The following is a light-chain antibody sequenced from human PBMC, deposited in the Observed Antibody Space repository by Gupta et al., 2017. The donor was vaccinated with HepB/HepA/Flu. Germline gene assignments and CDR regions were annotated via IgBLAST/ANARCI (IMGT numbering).Light chain of an antibody. J-gene: IGLJ2*01. V-gene: IGLV1-44*01. CDR2: SNN. CDR1: SSDIGSNT. CDR3: AAWDGSLNGVV. Sequence: QSVLTQPPSASGTPGQRVTISCSGSSSDIGSNTVNWYQQLPGTAPKLLIYSNNYRPSRVPDRFSGSKSGTSASLAISGLQSEDEADYFFAAWDGSLNGVVFGGGTKLTVL.